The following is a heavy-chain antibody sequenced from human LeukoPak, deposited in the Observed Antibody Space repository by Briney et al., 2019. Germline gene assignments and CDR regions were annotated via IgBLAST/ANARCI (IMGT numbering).Heavy chain of an antibody. V-gene: IGHV3-64*01. CDR2: IRSNGGST. Sequence: GGSLRLSCAASGFTFSSYAMHWVRQAPGKGLEYVTAIRSNGGSTYYANSVKGRFTISRDNSKNTLYLQMGSLRAEDMAVYYCAIDPSPSYGSVTYYMDVWGKGTTVTVSS. CDR3: AIDPSPSYGSVTYYMDV. D-gene: IGHD3-10*01. J-gene: IGHJ6*03. CDR1: GFTFSSYA.